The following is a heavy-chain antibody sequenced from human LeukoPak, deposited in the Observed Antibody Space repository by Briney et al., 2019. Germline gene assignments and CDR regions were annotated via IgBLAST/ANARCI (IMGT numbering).Heavy chain of an antibody. CDR2: ISSSSSYI. CDR1: GFTFSSYS. V-gene: IGHV3-21*01. CDR3: ARDSGGEGALDY. Sequence: GGSLRLSCAASGFTFSSYSMNWVRRAPGKGLEWVSSISSSSSYIYYADSVKGRFTISRDNAKNSLYLQMNSLRAEDTAVYYCARDSGGEGALDYWGQGTLVTVSS. D-gene: IGHD1-26*01. J-gene: IGHJ4*02.